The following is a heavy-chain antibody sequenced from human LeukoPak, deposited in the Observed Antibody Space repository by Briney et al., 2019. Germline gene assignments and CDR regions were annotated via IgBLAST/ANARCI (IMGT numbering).Heavy chain of an antibody. D-gene: IGHD5-18*01. CDR3: ARERSYGSPAEY. J-gene: IGHJ4*02. Sequence: SETLSLTCTVSGGSISSSSYYWGWIRQPPGKGLEWIGSIYYSGSTYYNPSLKSRVTISVDTSKNQFSLKLTSVTAADTAVYYCARERSYGSPAEYWGQGTLVTVSS. V-gene: IGHV4-39*07. CDR1: GGSISSSSYY. CDR2: IYYSGST.